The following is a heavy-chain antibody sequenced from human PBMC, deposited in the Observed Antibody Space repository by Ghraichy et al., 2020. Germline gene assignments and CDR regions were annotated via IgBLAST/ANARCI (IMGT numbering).Heavy chain of an antibody. CDR3: ARDVSAFDI. J-gene: IGHJ3*02. V-gene: IGHV3-7*01. CDR2: IKEDGSVK. CDR1: RFTFGNYW. Sequence: LTCAASRFTFGNYWMTWVRQAPGKGLEWVANIKEDGSVKYYVDSVKGRFTISRDNAKNSLYLQMNTLRAEDTAVYYCARDVSAFDIWGQGTMVTVSS. D-gene: IGHD5/OR15-5a*01.